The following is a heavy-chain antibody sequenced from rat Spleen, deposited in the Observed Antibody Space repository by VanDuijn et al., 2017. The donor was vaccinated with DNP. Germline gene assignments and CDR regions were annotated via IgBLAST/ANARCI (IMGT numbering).Heavy chain of an antibody. Sequence: EVQLQESGPGLMKPSQSLSLTCSVTGYSITSNYWGWIRQFPGNKMEYIGHISYSGSTSYNPSLKSRISITRDTSKNQFFLQLNSVTSGDTATYYCARLDYGFDYWGQGVMVTVSS. D-gene: IGHD1-11*01. V-gene: IGHV3-1*01. CDR2: ISYSGST. CDR3: ARLDYGFDY. CDR1: GYSITSNY. J-gene: IGHJ2*01.